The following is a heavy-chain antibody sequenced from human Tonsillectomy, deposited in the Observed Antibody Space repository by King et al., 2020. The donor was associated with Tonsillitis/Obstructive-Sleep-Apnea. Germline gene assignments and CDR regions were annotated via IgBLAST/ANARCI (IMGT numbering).Heavy chain of an antibody. J-gene: IGHJ4*02. CDR3: VRPRCSGGSCYSSSIDY. CDR2: IYPGDSDT. CDR1: GYSFTSYW. Sequence: VQLVESGAEVKKPGESLKISCQGSGYSFTSYWIGWVRQMPGTGLEWMGIIYPGDSDTRYSPSFQGQVTISADKSISTAYLQWSSLKASDTAMYYCVRPRCSGGSCYSSSIDYWGQGTLVTVSS. D-gene: IGHD2-15*01. V-gene: IGHV5-51*01.